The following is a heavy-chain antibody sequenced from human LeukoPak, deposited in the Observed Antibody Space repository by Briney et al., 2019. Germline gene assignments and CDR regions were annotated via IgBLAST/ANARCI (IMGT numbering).Heavy chain of an antibody. D-gene: IGHD6-25*01. V-gene: IGHV3-48*03. CDR3: ARGLAGNAPDY. CDR2: ISSSGSTI. J-gene: IGHJ4*02. CDR1: GFTFSSYE. Sequence: PGGSLRLSCAASGFTFSSYEMNWVRQAPGKGLERVSYISSSGSTIYYADSVKGRFTISRDNAKNSLYLQMNSLRAEDTAVYYCARGLAGNAPDYWGQGTLVTVSS.